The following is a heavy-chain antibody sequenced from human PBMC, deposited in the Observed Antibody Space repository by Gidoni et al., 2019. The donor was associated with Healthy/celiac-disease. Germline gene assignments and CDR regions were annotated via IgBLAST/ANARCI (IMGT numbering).Heavy chain of an antibody. J-gene: IGHJ2*01. D-gene: IGHD4-17*01. V-gene: IGHV1-46*01. CDR1: GYTFTSYY. Sequence: QVQLVQSGAEVKKPGASVKVSCKSSGYTFTSYYMHWVRQAPGQGLEWMGVINPSGGSTSYAQKFQGRVTMTRDTSTSTVYMELSSLRSEDTAVYFCARVSGDYIRDNWYCDLWGRGTLVTVSS. CDR3: ARVSGDYIRDNWYCDL. CDR2: INPSGGST.